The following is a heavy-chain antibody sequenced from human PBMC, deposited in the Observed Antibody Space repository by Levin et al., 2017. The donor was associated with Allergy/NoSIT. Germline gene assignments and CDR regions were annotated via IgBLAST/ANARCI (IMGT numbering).Heavy chain of an antibody. Sequence: GGSLRLSCAASGFTFSSYSMNWVRQAPGKGLEWVSSISSSSSYIYYADSVKGRFTISRDNAKNSLYLQMNSLRAEDTAVYYCARDRCSSWSHSDVCFDYWGQGTLVTVSS. J-gene: IGHJ4*02. CDR3: ARDRCSSWSHSDVCFDY. V-gene: IGHV3-21*01. CDR1: GFTFSSYS. CDR2: ISSSSSYI. D-gene: IGHD6-13*01.